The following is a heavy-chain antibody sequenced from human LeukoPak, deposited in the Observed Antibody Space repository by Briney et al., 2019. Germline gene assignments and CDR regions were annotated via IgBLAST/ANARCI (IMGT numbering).Heavy chain of an antibody. D-gene: IGHD6-19*01. V-gene: IGHV4-34*01. CDR2: INHSGST. J-gene: IGHJ4*02. CDR3: ARVSGWAYY. CDR1: GGSFSGYY. Sequence: SETLSLTCAVYGGSFSGYYWSWIRQPPGKGLEWIGEINHSGSTNYNPSLKSRVTISVDTSKNQFSLKLSSVTAADTAVYYCARVSGWAYYWGQGTLVTVSS.